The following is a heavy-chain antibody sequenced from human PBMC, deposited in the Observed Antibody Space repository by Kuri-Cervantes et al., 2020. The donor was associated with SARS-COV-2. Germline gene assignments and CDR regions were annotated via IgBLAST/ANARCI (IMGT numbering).Heavy chain of an antibody. J-gene: IGHJ4*02. CDR2: IYYSGST. V-gene: IGHV4-59*01. D-gene: IGHD3-3*01. CDR3: ARAQETTIFGVVAEFDY. CDR1: GGSISSYY. Sequence: SETLSLTCTVSGGSISSYYWSWIRQPPGKGLEWVGYIYYSGSTNYNTSLKSRVTISVDTSKNQLSLKLSSVTAADTAVYYCARAQETTIFGVVAEFDYWGQGTLVTVSS.